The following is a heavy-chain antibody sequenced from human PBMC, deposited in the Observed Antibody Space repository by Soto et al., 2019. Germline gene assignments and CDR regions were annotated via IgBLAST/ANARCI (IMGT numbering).Heavy chain of an antibody. V-gene: IGHV1-69*13. CDR2: IIPIFGTA. CDR1: GGTFSSYA. CDR3: ARAPAYGASFKVYYFDY. Sequence: GASVKVSCKASGGTFSSYAISWVRQAPGQGLEWMGGIIPIFGTANYAQKFQGRVTITADESTSTAYMELSSLRSEDTAVYYCARAPAYGASFKVYYFDYWGQGTLVTVSS. J-gene: IGHJ4*02. D-gene: IGHD4-17*01.